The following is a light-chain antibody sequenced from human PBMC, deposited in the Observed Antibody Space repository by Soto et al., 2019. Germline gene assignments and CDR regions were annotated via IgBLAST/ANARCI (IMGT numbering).Light chain of an antibody. J-gene: IGKJ1*01. CDR1: QSVSSY. V-gene: IGKV3-11*01. CDR2: DAS. CDR3: QRRSNWSTT. Sequence: EIVLTQSPGTLSLSPGERATLSCRASQSVSSYLAWYQQKPGQPPRPLIYDASNRATGIPARFSGSGSGTDFTLTISSLEPEDFAVYYCQRRSNWSTTFGQGTKVDIK.